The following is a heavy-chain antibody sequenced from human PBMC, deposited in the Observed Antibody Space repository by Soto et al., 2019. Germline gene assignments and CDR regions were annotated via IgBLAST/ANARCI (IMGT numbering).Heavy chain of an antibody. D-gene: IGHD3-22*01. CDR3: AKVWSSGYYLFSGMGV. CDR2: ISGSGGST. V-gene: IGHV3-23*01. Sequence: GGSLRLSCAASVFTFSSYAMSWVRQAPGKGLEWVSAISGSGGSTYYADSVKGRFTISRDNSKNTLYLQMNSLRAEDTVVYYCAKVWSSGYYLFSGMGVWGQGTTVTVSS. J-gene: IGHJ6*02. CDR1: VFTFSSYA.